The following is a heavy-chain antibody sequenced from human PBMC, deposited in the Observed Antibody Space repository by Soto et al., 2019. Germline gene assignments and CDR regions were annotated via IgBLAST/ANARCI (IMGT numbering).Heavy chain of an antibody. Sequence: PGGSLRLSCAASKFTFSSYAMSWVRQAPGKGLDWVSGIGANGGGTYYADSVKGRFIISRDNSKNTLYLQMNSLRAEDTAVYYCARDPNGDYLGAFDFWGQKTMVTVSS. CDR2: IGANGGGT. D-gene: IGHD4-17*01. CDR3: ARDPNGDYLGAFDF. V-gene: IGHV3-23*01. J-gene: IGHJ3*01. CDR1: KFTFSSYA.